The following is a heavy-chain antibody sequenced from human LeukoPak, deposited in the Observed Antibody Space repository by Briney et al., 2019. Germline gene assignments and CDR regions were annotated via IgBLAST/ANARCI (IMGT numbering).Heavy chain of an antibody. CDR1: GGSISSYY. J-gene: IGHJ5*02. CDR2: IHNSGIT. CDR3: ARDRYYYDSSGTRWFDP. D-gene: IGHD3-22*01. Sequence: SETLSLTCTVSGGSISSYYWSWIRQPPGKGLEWIGYIHNSGITNYNPSLKSRVTISVDTSKNQFSLKLSSVTAADTAVYYCARDRYYYDSSGTRWFDPWGQGTLVTVSS. V-gene: IGHV4-59*01.